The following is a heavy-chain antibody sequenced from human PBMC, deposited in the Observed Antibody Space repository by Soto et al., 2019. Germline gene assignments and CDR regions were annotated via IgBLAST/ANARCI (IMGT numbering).Heavy chain of an antibody. D-gene: IGHD7-27*01. V-gene: IGHV3-74*01. CDR2: INSDGSST. CDR3: ASSLLTPFDY. CDR1: GFTFSDYW. Sequence: PGGSLRLSCAASGFTFSDYWMHWVRQAPWKGLVWVSRINSDGSSTFYADSVKGRFTISRDNAKNTLYLQMNSLRAEDTAVYYCASSLLTPFDYWGQGTLVTVSS. J-gene: IGHJ4*02.